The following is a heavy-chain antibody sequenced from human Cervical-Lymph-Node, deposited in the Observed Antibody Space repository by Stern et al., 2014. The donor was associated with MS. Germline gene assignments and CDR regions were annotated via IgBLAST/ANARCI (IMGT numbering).Heavy chain of an antibody. J-gene: IGHJ4*02. D-gene: IGHD5-18*01. CDR2: IDWDDDK. V-gene: IGHV2-70*01. CDR1: GFSLSASGMS. Sequence: QVTLRESGPALVKPTQTLTLSCTFSGFSLSASGMSVSWIRQPPGKALRWLALIDWDDDKFYTTSLKTRLTVSKDTSKNQVVLTMTNMDPVDTANYYCARGRGYSYGWYYFDYWGQGTLITVSS. CDR3: ARGRGYSYGWYYFDY.